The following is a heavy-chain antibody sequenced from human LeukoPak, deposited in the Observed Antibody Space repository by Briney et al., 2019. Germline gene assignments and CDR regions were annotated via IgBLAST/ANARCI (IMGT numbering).Heavy chain of an antibody. CDR3: ARDGYSSGLVTRY. J-gene: IGHJ4*02. CDR2: IYSGGST. Sequence: PGGSLRLSCAASGFIVSSNYMSWVRQAPGKGLEWVSVIYSGGSTYYADSVKGRFTISRDNSKNTLYLQMNSLRAEDTAVYYCARDGYSSGLVTRYWGQGTLVTVSS. D-gene: IGHD6-19*01. CDR1: GFIVSSNY. V-gene: IGHV3-53*05.